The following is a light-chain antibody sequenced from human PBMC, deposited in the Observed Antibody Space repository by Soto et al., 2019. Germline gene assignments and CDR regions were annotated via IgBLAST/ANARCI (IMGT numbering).Light chain of an antibody. Sequence: QSALTQPASVPGSPGQSITISCTGTSSDVGSYNLVSWYQQHPGKAPKLMIYEGSKRPSGVSNRFSGSKSVNTASLTISGLQAEDEADYYCCSYAGSSTSTVFGGGTQLTVL. CDR3: CSYAGSSTSTV. V-gene: IGLV2-23*01. CDR2: EGS. J-gene: IGLJ7*01. CDR1: SSDVGSYNL.